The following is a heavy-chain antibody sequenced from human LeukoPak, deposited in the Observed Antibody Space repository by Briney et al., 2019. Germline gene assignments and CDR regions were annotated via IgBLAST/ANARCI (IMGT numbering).Heavy chain of an antibody. Sequence: GGSLRLSCAASGFTFSNAWMSWVRQAPGKGLEWVGCIKSKTDGGTTDYAAPVKGRFTISRDDSKNTLYLQMNSLKTEDTAVYYCTTDGYPGELWGLVVAATLAYFDYWGQGTLVTVSS. CDR2: IKSKTDGGTT. CDR1: GFTFSNAW. CDR3: TTDGYPGELWGLVVAATLAYFDY. J-gene: IGHJ4*02. V-gene: IGHV3-15*01. D-gene: IGHD2-15*01.